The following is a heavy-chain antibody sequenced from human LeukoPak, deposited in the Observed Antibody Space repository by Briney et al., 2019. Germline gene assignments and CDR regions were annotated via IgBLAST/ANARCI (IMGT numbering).Heavy chain of an antibody. Sequence: GGSLRLSCAASGFTFSSYAMSWVRQAPGKGLEWVSAISGSGGSTYYADSVKGRLTISRDNSKNTLYLQMNSLRAEDTAVYYCAKDQYSSSSGIDYWGQGTLVTVSS. CDR2: ISGSGGST. CDR3: AKDQYSSSSGIDY. V-gene: IGHV3-23*01. CDR1: GFTFSSYA. J-gene: IGHJ4*02. D-gene: IGHD6-6*01.